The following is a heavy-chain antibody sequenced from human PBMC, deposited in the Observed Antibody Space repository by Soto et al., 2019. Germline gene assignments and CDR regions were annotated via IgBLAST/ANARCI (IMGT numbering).Heavy chain of an antibody. CDR3: AKDAVYKDGLWLMDS. D-gene: IGHD2-21*01. CDR2: ISGTRGRHRNT. CDR1: GFIFSDYA. Sequence: PGGSLRLSCAASGFIFSDYAMTWVRQAPGKGLEWVSTISGTRGRHRNTFYTASVKGRFTVTRDNSKNTLFLEMNSLRVEDTAVYYCAKDAVYKDGLWLMDSWGQGTLITVSS. J-gene: IGHJ5*02. V-gene: IGHV3-23*01.